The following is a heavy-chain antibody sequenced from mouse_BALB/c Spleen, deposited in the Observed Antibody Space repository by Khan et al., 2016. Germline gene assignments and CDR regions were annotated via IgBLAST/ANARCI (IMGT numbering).Heavy chain of an antibody. V-gene: IGHV9-3-1*01. J-gene: IGHJ1*01. CDR1: GYTFTNYG. CDR3: ARDCEYDGDWYFDV. CDR2: MNTYTGEP. Sequence: QIQLVQSGPELKKPGETVKISCKASGYTFTNYGMNWVKQAPGKGLKWMGWMNTYTGEPTYADDFKGRFAFSLKTSARTAYLQINNLKNEDTATYFWARDCEYDGDWYFDVWGAGTTVTVSS. D-gene: IGHD2-4*01.